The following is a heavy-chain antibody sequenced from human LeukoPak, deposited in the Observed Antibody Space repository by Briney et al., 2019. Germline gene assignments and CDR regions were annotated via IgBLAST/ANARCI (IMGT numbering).Heavy chain of an antibody. V-gene: IGHV4-39*01. J-gene: IGHJ4*02. CDR3: ARQFDY. CDR2: FYNRGSP. CDR1: GGSITSGDYR. Sequence: SETLSLTCSVSGGSITSGDYRWGWNRQSPGKGLEWIGSFYNRGSPYYNPSLKSRVTISLDTSKNQFSLKLTSVTAADTAIYYCARQFDYWGPGPLVTVSS.